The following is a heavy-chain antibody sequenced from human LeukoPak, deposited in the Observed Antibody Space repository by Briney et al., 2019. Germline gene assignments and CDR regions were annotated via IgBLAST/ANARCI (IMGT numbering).Heavy chain of an antibody. CDR3: ARLTGRIAVAGTAGYDY. J-gene: IGHJ4*02. Sequence: PSESLSLTCAVYGGSFSGYYWSWIRQPPGKGLEWIGEINHSGSTNYNPSLKSRVTISVDTSKTQFSLKLSSVTAADTAVYYCARLTGRIAVAGTAGYDYWGQGTLVTVSS. V-gene: IGHV4-34*01. D-gene: IGHD6-19*01. CDR2: INHSGST. CDR1: GGSFSGYY.